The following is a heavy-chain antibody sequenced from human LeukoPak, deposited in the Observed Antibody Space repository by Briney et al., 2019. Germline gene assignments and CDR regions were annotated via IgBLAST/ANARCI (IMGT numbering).Heavy chain of an antibody. V-gene: IGHV4-34*01. D-gene: IGHD6-6*01. CDR1: GGSFSGYY. J-gene: IGHJ4*02. CDR3: ARMRNSSSSRRLDY. Sequence: SETLSLTCAVYGGSFSGYYWSWIRQPPGKGLEWIGEINHSGSTNYNPSLKSRVTISVDTSKNQFSLKLSSVTAADTAVYYCARMRNSSSSRRLDYWGQGTLVTVSS. CDR2: INHSGST.